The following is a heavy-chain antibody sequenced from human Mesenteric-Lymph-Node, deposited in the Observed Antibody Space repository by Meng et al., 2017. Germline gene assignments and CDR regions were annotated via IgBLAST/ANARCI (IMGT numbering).Heavy chain of an antibody. V-gene: IGHV3-23*01. CDR3: AMNTRGDCGGNNCYDY. Sequence: GESLKISCAASGFTFSSYAMSWVRQAPGKGLEWVSAISGSGGSTYYADSVKGRFTISRDNSKNTLYLQLNSLRAEDTAAYYCAMNTRGDCGGNNCYDYWGQGTLVTVSS. J-gene: IGHJ4*02. CDR2: ISGSGGST. CDR1: GFTFSSYA. D-gene: IGHD2-15*01.